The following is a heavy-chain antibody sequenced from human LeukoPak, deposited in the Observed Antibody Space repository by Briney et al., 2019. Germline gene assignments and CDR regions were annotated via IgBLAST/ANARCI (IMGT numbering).Heavy chain of an antibody. Sequence: ASVKVSCKASGYTFTSYGISWVRQAPGQGLEWMGWISAYNGNTNYAQKLQGRVTMTTDTSTSTAYMELRSLRSDDTAVYYCAREVLSRLRGFYSSSWFDAFDIWGQGTMVTVSS. D-gene: IGHD6-13*01. CDR3: AREVLSRLRGFYSSSWFDAFDI. CDR2: ISAYNGNT. J-gene: IGHJ3*02. CDR1: GYTFTSYG. V-gene: IGHV1-18*01.